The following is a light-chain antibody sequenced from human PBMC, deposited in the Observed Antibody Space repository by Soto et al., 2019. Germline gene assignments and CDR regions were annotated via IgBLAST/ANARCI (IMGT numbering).Light chain of an antibody. CDR2: DAS. CDR1: QDISNY. J-gene: IGKJ4*01. CDR3: QQYDNLPLT. V-gene: IGKV1-33*01. Sequence: IQMTPSPSSLSASVGDRVTNTCQASQDISNYLNWYQQKPGKAPKLLIYDASNLETGVPSRFSGSGSGTDFTFTISSLQPEDIATYYCQQYDNLPLTFGGGTKVDIK.